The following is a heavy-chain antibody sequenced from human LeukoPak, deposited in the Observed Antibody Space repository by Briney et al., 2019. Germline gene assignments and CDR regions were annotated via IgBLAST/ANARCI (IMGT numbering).Heavy chain of an antibody. J-gene: IGHJ5*02. D-gene: IGHD6-13*01. V-gene: IGHV3-48*03. CDR3: AREKIPALVFDP. CDR2: ISGSSGNI. CDR1: GFPFSSYE. Sequence: GGSLRLSRAAPGFPFSSYEMHWLRQAPGKGLEWVAHISGSSGNILYSDSVKGRISVSRDNANNLLYLQMNSLRVEDTAVYYCAREKIPALVFDPWGQGTLVAVSP.